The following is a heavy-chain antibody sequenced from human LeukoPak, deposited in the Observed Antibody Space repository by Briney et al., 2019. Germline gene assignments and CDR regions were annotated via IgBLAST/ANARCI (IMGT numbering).Heavy chain of an antibody. CDR3: AKDQIRGYSGYDTFDY. CDR1: GFTFSSYG. J-gene: IGHJ4*02. CDR2: ISGSGGST. Sequence: GGSLRLSCAASGFTFSSYGMSWVRQAPGKGLEWVSAISGSGGSTYYADSVKGRFTISRDNFKNTLYLQMNSLRAEDTAVYYCAKDQIRGYSGYDTFDYWGQGTLVTVSS. V-gene: IGHV3-23*01. D-gene: IGHD5-12*01.